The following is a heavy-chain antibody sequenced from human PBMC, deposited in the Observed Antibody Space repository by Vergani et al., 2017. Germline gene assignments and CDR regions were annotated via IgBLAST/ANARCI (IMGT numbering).Heavy chain of an antibody. Sequence: EVQLLESGGGLVKPGGSLRLSCAASGFTFTSYAMNWVRQAPGKGLEWVSAISGSGGSTYYADSVKGRFTISRNTSKNTKYLQMNSLRAEDTAVYYCAKVPGAQTDYCDYGGQGSLVTVSS. CDR2: ISGSGGST. CDR1: GFTFTSYA. D-gene: IGHD3-10*01. CDR3: AKVPGAQTDYCDY. J-gene: IGHJ4*02. V-gene: IGHV3-23*01.